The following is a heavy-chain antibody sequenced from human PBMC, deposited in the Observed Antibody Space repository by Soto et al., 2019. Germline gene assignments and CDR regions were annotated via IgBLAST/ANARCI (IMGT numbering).Heavy chain of an antibody. J-gene: IGHJ4*02. CDR1: GFIFSDYS. V-gene: IGHV3-23*01. D-gene: IGHD1-1*01. Sequence: EVQLLESGGGLVLPGGSLRLSCAASGFIFSDYSMSWVRQAPGKGLEWVSGISGRGGSTYYADSVKGRFTISRDSSRNTLFLQMNSLGAEDTALYFCARSSGDTWEQYYFDYWGQGTLVPVSS. CDR2: ISGRGGST. CDR3: ARSSGDTWEQYYFDY.